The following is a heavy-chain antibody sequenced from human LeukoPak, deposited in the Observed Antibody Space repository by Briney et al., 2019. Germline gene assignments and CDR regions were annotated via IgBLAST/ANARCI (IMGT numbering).Heavy chain of an antibody. V-gene: IGHV4-61*02. D-gene: IGHD5-12*01. CDR2: IYPSGST. CDR3: ARHGERWLRFKGYFDY. CDR1: GASLSSGSYY. Sequence: PSETLSLTCTVSGASLSSGSYYWSWIRQPAGKGLEWIGRIYPSGSTYYNPSLKSRVTISVDTSKNQFSLKLSSVTAADTAVYYCARHGERWLRFKGYFDYWGQGTLVTVSS. J-gene: IGHJ4*02.